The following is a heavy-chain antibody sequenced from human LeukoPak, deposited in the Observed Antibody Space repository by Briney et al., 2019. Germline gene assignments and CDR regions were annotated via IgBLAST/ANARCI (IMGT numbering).Heavy chain of an antibody. CDR3: ARDSEHDYGDYGVNY. CDR1: GFTFSDYY. Sequence: GGSLRLSCAASGFTFSDYYMSWIRQAPGKGLEWVSYISSSGSTIYYADSVKGRFTISRDNARNSLYLQMNSLRAEDTAVYYCARDSEHDYGDYGVNYWGQGTLVTVSS. D-gene: IGHD4-17*01. V-gene: IGHV3-11*04. J-gene: IGHJ4*02. CDR2: ISSSGSTI.